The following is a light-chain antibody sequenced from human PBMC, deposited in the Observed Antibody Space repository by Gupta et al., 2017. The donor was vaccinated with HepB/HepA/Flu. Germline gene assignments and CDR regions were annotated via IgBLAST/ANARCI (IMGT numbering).Light chain of an antibody. CDR1: KLGDKY. CDR3: QAGDSSTGVV. V-gene: IGLV3-1*01. CDR2: QSN. J-gene: IGLJ2*01. Sequence: SYELTQTPSVSVSPGQTANFTCSGDKLGDKYVYWYQQKSGQSPVLVIYQSNKRPSGIPERFSGSNSGNTAALTISGTQTMDEAYYYCQAGDSSTGVVFGGGTKLTVL.